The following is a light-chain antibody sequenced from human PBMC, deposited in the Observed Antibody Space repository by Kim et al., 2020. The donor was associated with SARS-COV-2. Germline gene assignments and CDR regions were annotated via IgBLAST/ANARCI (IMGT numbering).Light chain of an antibody. CDR3: QQYAVSPIT. CDR1: ESVPKNF. Sequence: EIVLTQSPGTLSLSPGEGATLSCRASESVPKNFLAWFQHKPGQAPRLLIYGASNRATGIPDKFSGIGSGTDFTITISRLEPEDFAVYYCQQYAVSPITFGGGTKVEI. CDR2: GAS. V-gene: IGKV3-20*01. J-gene: IGKJ4*01.